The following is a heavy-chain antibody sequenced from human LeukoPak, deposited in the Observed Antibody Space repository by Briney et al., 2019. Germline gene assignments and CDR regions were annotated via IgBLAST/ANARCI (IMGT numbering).Heavy chain of an antibody. Sequence: GGSLRLSCAASGFTFSSYGMSWVRQAPGKGLEWVSAISGSGGSTYYADSVKGRFTISRDNSKNTLYLQMNSLRAEDTAVYYCAKGFGYCSGGSCYSGMNYFDYWGQGTLVTVSS. D-gene: IGHD2-15*01. CDR1: GFTFSSYG. J-gene: IGHJ4*02. V-gene: IGHV3-23*01. CDR3: AKGFGYCSGGSCYSGMNYFDY. CDR2: ISGSGGST.